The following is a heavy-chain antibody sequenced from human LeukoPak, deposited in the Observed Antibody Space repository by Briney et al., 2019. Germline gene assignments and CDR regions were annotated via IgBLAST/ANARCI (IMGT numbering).Heavy chain of an antibody. D-gene: IGHD3-16*02. V-gene: IGHV4-59*08. CDR2: IYYSGST. Sequence: SETLSLTCTVSGGSISSYYWSWIRQPPGKGLEWIGYIYYSGSTNYNPSLKSRVTISVDTSKNQFSLKLSSVTAADTAVYYCARPQGMITFGGVIAQGWFDPWGQGTLVTVSS. CDR1: GGSISSYY. J-gene: IGHJ5*02. CDR3: ARPQGMITFGGVIAQGWFDP.